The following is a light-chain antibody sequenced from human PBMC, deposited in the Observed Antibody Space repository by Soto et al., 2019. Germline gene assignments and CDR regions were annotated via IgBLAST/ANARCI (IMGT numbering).Light chain of an antibody. V-gene: IGKV3-11*01. CDR2: DAS. Sequence: EVLMTQSPATLSVSPGGRATPSCRASQSVSSNLAWYQQKPGQAPRLLIYDASNRATGIPARFSGSGSGTDFTLTISSLEPEDFAVYYCQQRSNWPPTFGQGTRLEIK. CDR3: QQRSNWPPT. CDR1: QSVSSN. J-gene: IGKJ5*01.